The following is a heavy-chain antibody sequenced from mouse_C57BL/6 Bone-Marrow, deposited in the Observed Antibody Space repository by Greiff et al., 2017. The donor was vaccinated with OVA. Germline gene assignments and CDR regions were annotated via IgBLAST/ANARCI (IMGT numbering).Heavy chain of an antibody. J-gene: IGHJ3*01. Sequence: EVKLMESGGGLVQPGESLKLSCESNEYEFPSHDMSWVRKTPEKRLELVAAINSDGGSTYYPDTMERRFIISRDNTKKTLYLQMSSLRSEDTALYYCARLSPSSYYDYPRLGPWFAYWGQGTLVTVSA. CDR1: EYEFPSHD. CDR2: INSDGGST. D-gene: IGHD2-4*01. V-gene: IGHV5-2*01. CDR3: ARLSPSSYYDYPRLGPWFAY.